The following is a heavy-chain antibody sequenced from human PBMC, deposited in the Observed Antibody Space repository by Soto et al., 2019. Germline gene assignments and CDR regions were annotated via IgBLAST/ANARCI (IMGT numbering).Heavy chain of an antibody. D-gene: IGHD3-3*01. CDR3: AREYYDXWSGFEDYYYGMDV. CDR2: INAGNGNT. V-gene: IGHV1-3*01. J-gene: IGHJ6*02. Sequence: ASVKVSCKASGYTFTSYAMHWVRQAPGQRLEWMGWINAGNGNTKYSQKFQGRVTITRDTSASTAYMELSSLRSEDTAVYYCAREYYDXWSGFEDYYYGMDVWGQGTTVTVSS. CDR1: GYTFTSYA.